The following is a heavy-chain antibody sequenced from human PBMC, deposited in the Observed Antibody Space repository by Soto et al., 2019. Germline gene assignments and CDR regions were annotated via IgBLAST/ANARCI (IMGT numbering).Heavy chain of an antibody. Sequence: SETLSLTCTVSGGSISNYYWSWIRQPPGKGLEWIGYIYFSGSTNYNPSLKSRVTLSVDTSKNQFSLKLSSVTAADTAVYYCARPYGGAVDYWGEGTLVTVSS. CDR3: ARPYGGAVDY. V-gene: IGHV4-59*08. J-gene: IGHJ4*02. D-gene: IGHD3-10*01. CDR1: GGSISNYY. CDR2: IYFSGST.